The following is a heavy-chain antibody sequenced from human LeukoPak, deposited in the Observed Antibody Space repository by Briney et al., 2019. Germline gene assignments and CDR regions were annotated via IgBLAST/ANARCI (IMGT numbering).Heavy chain of an antibody. V-gene: IGHV1-8*01. J-gene: IGHJ5*02. CDR2: MNPNSGSI. CDR3: ARVWESGSYKSVGWFDP. D-gene: IGHD1-26*01. Sequence: ASVKVSCKASGYTFGTYDINWVRQAAGQGLEWMGWMNPNSGSIGYTQKFQGRVTLTRNTSIGTAYMELRSLRSDDTAVYYCARVWESGSYKSVGWFDPWGQGTLVTVSS. CDR1: GYTFGTYD.